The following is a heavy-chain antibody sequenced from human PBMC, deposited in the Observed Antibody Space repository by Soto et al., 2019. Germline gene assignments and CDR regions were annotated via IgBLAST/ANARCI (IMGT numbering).Heavy chain of an antibody. Sequence: PSETLSLTCTVSGGSISSGDYYWSWIRQPPGKGLEWIGYIYYSGSTYYNPSLKSRVTISVDTSKNQFSLKLSSVTAADTAVYYCARDRVTASAHFDYWGQGTLVTV. CDR1: GGSISSGDYY. CDR2: IYYSGST. CDR3: ARDRVTASAHFDY. D-gene: IGHD2-21*02. J-gene: IGHJ4*02. V-gene: IGHV4-30-4*01.